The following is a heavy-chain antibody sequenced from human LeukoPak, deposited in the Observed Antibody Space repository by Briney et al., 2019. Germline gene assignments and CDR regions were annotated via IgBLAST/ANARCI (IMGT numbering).Heavy chain of an antibody. Sequence: ASEALSLTCTVSGYSISSGYYWGWIRQPPGKGLEWIGSIYHSGSTYYNPSLKSRVTISVDTSKNQFSLKLSSVTAADTAVYYCARGHRGEFDYWGQGTLVTVSS. V-gene: IGHV4-38-2*02. CDR2: IYHSGST. J-gene: IGHJ4*02. CDR1: GYSISSGYY. D-gene: IGHD3-10*01. CDR3: ARGHRGEFDY.